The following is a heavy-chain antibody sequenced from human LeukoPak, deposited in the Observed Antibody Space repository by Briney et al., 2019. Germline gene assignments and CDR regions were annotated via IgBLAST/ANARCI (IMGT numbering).Heavy chain of an antibody. Sequence: SQTLSLTCTVSGGSISSGGYYWSWIRQHPGKGLEWIGSIYYSGSTYYSSSFRNRVTISLDTSTRQFSLKLSSVTAADTAVYYCARRPDGTSHFDYWGQGTLVTVSS. CDR2: IYYSGST. J-gene: IGHJ4*02. CDR1: GGSISSGGYY. D-gene: IGHD6-6*01. V-gene: IGHV4-31*03. CDR3: ARRPDGTSHFDY.